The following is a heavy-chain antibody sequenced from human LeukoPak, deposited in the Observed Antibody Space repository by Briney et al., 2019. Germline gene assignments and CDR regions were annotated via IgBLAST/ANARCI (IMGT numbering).Heavy chain of an antibody. Sequence: GRSLRLSCAASGFTFSSYGMHWVRQAPGKGLEWVAFIRYDGSNKYYADSVKGRFTISRDNSKNTLYLQMNSLRAEDTAVYYCARGPSGYHNTGGQGTLVTVSS. J-gene: IGHJ4*02. CDR2: IRYDGSNK. D-gene: IGHD5-12*01. V-gene: IGHV3-30*02. CDR3: ARGPSGYHNT. CDR1: GFTFSSYG.